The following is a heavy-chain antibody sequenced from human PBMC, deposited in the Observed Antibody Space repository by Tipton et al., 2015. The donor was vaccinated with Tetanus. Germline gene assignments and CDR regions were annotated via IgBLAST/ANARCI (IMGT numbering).Heavy chain of an antibody. J-gene: IGHJ4*01. Sequence: TLSLTCTISGGSISRFYWGWIRQPPGKGLEWIGHAYYSGSTNYNPSLKSRVSISVDTANDQFSPRLTSVTAADTAIYYCARFSYDSGGFYSYLDYWGRGTLVTVSS. CDR1: GGSISRFY. CDR2: AYYSGST. D-gene: IGHD3-22*01. CDR3: ARFSYDSGGFYSYLDY. V-gene: IGHV4-59*01.